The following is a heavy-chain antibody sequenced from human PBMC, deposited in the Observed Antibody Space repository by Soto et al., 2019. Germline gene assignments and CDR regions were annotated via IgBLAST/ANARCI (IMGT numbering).Heavy chain of an antibody. V-gene: IGHV3-64D*06. CDR1: GFTFSSYD. CDR2: ISPNGGST. Sequence: GGSLRLSCSASGFTFSSYDVHWVRQAPGKGLEFVAGISPNGGSTFYADSVKGRPTISRDNSKNTLYLQMSSLRPDDTALYYCVKLTDYWGQGTLVTVSS. D-gene: IGHD3-9*01. J-gene: IGHJ4*02. CDR3: VKLTDY.